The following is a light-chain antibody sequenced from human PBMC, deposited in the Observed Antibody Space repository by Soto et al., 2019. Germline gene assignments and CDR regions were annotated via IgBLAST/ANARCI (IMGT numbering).Light chain of an antibody. CDR2: GAS. CDR1: QSVSSN. CDR3: QQYNNWPPWT. Sequence: EIVMTQSPTTLSVSPGERATLSCRASQSVSSNLAWYQQKPGQAPRLLIYGASTRAIGIPARFSGSGSGTEFTLTISSLQSEDFAVYYCQQYNNWPPWTFGQGTKVDI. J-gene: IGKJ1*01. V-gene: IGKV3-15*01.